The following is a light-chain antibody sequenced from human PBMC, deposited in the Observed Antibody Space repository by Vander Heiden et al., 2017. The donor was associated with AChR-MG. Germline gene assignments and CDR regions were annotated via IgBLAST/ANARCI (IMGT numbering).Light chain of an antibody. CDR2: DAS. CDR1: QSVSSY. J-gene: IGKJ4*01. Sequence: EIVFTQSPATLSLSPGERATLSCRASQSVSSYLAWYQQKPGQAPRLLIYDASNRATGIPARFSGSGSGTDFTLTISSLEPEDFAVYYCQQRSNWARPFGGGTKVEIK. CDR3: QQRSNWARP. V-gene: IGKV3-11*01.